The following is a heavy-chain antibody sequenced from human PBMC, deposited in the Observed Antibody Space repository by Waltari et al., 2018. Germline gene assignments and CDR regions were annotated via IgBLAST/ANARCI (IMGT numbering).Heavy chain of an antibody. CDR2: ISGSGDTK. CDR3: ARRTLDITGWYRSDDY. V-gene: IGHV3-48*03. CDR1: GFTFSSYE. D-gene: IGHD6-19*01. J-gene: IGHJ4*02. Sequence: EVQLVESGGGLVQPGGSLRLSCAASGFTFSSYEMIWVRQAPGKGLEWISYISGSGDTKYVADSVKGRFTISRDNAKNSLFLQMNSLRVEDTAFYYCARRTLDITGWYRSDDYWGQGTLVTVSS.